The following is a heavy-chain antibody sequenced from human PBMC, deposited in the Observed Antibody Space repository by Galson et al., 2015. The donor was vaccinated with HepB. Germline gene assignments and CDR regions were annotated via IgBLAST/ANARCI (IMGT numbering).Heavy chain of an antibody. CDR2: ITSSSYYI. Sequence: SLRLSCAASGFTFSSYSMNWVRQAPGKGLEWVSSITSSSYYIYYADSVKGRFTISRDNAKNSLYLQMNSLRAEDTAVYYCASQGSSWNQIFDYWGQGTLVTVSS. CDR3: ASQGSSWNQIFDY. J-gene: IGHJ4*02. D-gene: IGHD6-13*01. CDR1: GFTFSSYS. V-gene: IGHV3-21*01.